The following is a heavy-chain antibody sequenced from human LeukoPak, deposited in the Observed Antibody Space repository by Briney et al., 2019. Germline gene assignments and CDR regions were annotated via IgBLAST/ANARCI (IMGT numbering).Heavy chain of an antibody. V-gene: IGHV3-9*01. CDR2: ISWNSGSI. Sequence: GGSLRLSCAASGLTFDDYAMHWVRQAPGKGLEWVSGISWNSGSIGYADSVKGRFTISRDNAKNSLYLQMNSLRAEDTALYYCAKDRYCSGGSCYWDAFDYWGQGTLATVSS. D-gene: IGHD2-15*01. CDR3: AKDRYCSGGSCYWDAFDY. CDR1: GLTFDDYA. J-gene: IGHJ4*02.